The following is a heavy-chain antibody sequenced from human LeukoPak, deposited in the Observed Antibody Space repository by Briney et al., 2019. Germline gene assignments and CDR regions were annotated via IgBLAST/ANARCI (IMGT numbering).Heavy chain of an antibody. J-gene: IGHJ3*02. CDR1: GGSISSSSYY. CDR3: ARHRRGYSGYDDDAFGI. Sequence: SETLSLTCTVSGGSISSSSYYWGWIRQPPGKGLEWIGSIYHSGSTYYNPSLKSRITISVDTSKNQFSLKLSSVTAADTAVYYCARHRRGYSGYDDDAFGIWGQGTMVTVSS. CDR2: IYHSGST. D-gene: IGHD5-12*01. V-gene: IGHV4-39*01.